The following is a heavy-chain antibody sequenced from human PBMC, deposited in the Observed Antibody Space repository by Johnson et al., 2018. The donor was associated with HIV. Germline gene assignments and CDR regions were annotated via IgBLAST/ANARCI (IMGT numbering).Heavy chain of an antibody. J-gene: IGHJ3*02. CDR2: ISWNSGSI. CDR3: AKDLPRITTSISAFDI. V-gene: IGHV3-9*01. CDR1: GFTFDDYA. D-gene: IGHD1-14*01. Sequence: VHLVESGGGLVQPGRSLRLSCAASGFTFDDYAMNWVRQAPGKGLEWVSGISWNSGSIAYADSVKGRFTISRDNAKKSLYLQMNSLRAEDTALYYCAKDLPRITTSISAFDIWGQGTMVTVSS.